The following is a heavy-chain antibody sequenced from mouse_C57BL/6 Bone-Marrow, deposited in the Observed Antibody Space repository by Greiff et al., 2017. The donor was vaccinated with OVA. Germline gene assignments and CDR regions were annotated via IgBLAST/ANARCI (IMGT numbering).Heavy chain of an antibody. CDR3: ARIGLRGTY. V-gene: IGHV4-1*01. CDR1: RVDFSRYW. J-gene: IGHJ3*01. CDR2: INPDSSTI. D-gene: IGHD2-4*01. Sequence: EASRVDFSRYWMSWVRRAPGKGLEWIGEINPDSSTINYAPSLKDKFIISRDNAKNTLYLQMSKVRSEDTALYYCARIGLRGTYWGQGTLVTVSA.